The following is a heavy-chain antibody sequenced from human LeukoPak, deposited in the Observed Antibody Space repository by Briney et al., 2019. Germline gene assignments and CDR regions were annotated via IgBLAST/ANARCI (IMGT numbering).Heavy chain of an antibody. CDR3: ASRAIVGTTSKWYYFDY. CDR2: ISSSSSTI. D-gene: IGHD1-26*01. J-gene: IGHJ4*02. Sequence: GGSLRLSCAASGFTFSSYSINWVRQAPGKGLEWVSYISSSSSTIYYADSVKGRFTISRDNAKNSLYLQMNSPRAEDTAVYYCASRAIVGTTSKWYYFDYWGQGTLVTVSS. V-gene: IGHV3-48*01. CDR1: GFTFSSYS.